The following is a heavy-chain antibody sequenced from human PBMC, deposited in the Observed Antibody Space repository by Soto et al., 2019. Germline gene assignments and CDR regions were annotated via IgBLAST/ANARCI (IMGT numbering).Heavy chain of an antibody. Sequence: PGGSLRLSCAASGFSFSDYSMNWVRQAPGKGLEWISYINRSAGPVYYRDSMKGRITISRDDAKNSLYLQMTSLRDEDTAVYYCVRDHAWAFDFWGQGTMVTVSS. CDR1: GFSFSDYS. V-gene: IGHV3-48*02. CDR3: VRDHAWAFDF. J-gene: IGHJ3*01. CDR2: INRSAGPV.